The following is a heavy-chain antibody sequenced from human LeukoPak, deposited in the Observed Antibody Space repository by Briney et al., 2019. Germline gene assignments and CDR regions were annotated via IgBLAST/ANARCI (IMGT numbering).Heavy chain of an antibody. CDR1: GFTFSSYA. Sequence: PGGSLRLSCAASGFTFSSYAMHWVRQAPGKGLEWVTVISYDGSNKYYADSVEGRFTISRDNSKNTLYLQMNSLRAEDTAVYYCARDDYWGQGTLVTVSS. J-gene: IGHJ4*02. CDR2: ISYDGSNK. V-gene: IGHV3-30-3*01. CDR3: ARDDY.